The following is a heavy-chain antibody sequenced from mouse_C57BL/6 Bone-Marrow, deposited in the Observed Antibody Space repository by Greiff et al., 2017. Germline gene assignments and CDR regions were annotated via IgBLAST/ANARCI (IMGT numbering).Heavy chain of an antibody. CDR1: GYTFTSYW. D-gene: IGHD2-5*01. CDR2: IHPNSGST. Sequence: QVQLQQPGAELVKPGASVKLSCKASGYTFTSYWMHWVKQRPGQGLEWIGMIHPNSGSTNYNEKLKSKATLTVDKSSSTAYMQISSLTSEDSAVYYCARWENSNSSAWFAYWGQGTLVTVSA. V-gene: IGHV1-64*01. CDR3: ARWENSNSSAWFAY. J-gene: IGHJ3*01.